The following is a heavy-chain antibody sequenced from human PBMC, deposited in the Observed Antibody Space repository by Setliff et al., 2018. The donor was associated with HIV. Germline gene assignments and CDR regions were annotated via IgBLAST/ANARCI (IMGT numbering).Heavy chain of an antibody. Sequence: SETLSLTCAVYGGSFSGYYWSWIRQPPGKGLEWIGEINHSGSTNYNMSLWSRVTISLDASRNQFSLEQISVTAADTAVYYCAGGPGTTSIDYWAQGTLVTVSS. V-gene: IGHV4-34*01. CDR2: INHSGST. CDR1: GGSFSGYY. CDR3: AGGPGTTSIDY. D-gene: IGHD1-26*01. J-gene: IGHJ4*02.